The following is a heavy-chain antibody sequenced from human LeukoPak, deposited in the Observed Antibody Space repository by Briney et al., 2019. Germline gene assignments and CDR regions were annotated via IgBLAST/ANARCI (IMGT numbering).Heavy chain of an antibody. Sequence: GGSLRLSCAASGFTFSSYAMSWVRQAPGKGLEWVSGISWNSGSIGYADSVKGRFTISRDNAKNSLYLQMNSLRAEDTALYYCAKDMSGSGRKGMDVWGQGTTVTVSS. V-gene: IGHV3-9*01. CDR3: AKDMSGSGRKGMDV. CDR1: GFTFSSYA. D-gene: IGHD3-10*01. J-gene: IGHJ6*02. CDR2: ISWNSGSI.